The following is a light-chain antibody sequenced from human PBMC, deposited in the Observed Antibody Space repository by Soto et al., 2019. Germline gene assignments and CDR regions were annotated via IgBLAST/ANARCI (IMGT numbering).Light chain of an antibody. Sequence: QSVLTQPPSVSGTPGQRVTISCSGSSSNVGYNFVYWYQQLPGTAPKLLMYKNNLRPSGVPDRFSGSKSGTSASLAISGLRSEDEADYYCAAWDDSLSGYVFGTGTQLTVL. CDR2: KNN. CDR3: AAWDDSLSGYV. CDR1: SSNVGYNF. J-gene: IGLJ1*01. V-gene: IGLV1-47*01.